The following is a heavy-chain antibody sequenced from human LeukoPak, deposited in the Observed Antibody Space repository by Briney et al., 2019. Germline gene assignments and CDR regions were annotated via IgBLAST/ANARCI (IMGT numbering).Heavy chain of an antibody. V-gene: IGHV3-48*01. CDR1: GFTFSTYN. CDR2: ITLSGSTI. CDR3: AREPTYTSSWYTTCDY. Sequence: GGSLRLSCAASGFTFSTYNMNWVRQAPGKGLEWGSYITLSGSTIYYGDSVRGRFTISRDNAKNSLYLQMNSLRAEDTAVYYCAREPTYTSSWYTTCDYWGQGTLVTVSS. J-gene: IGHJ4*02. D-gene: IGHD6-13*01.